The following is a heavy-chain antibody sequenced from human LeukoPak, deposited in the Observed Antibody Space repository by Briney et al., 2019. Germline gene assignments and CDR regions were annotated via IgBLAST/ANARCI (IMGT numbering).Heavy chain of an antibody. CDR2: IYSGGST. J-gene: IGHJ6*02. V-gene: IGHV3-66*01. D-gene: IGHD2-2*01. CDR1: GFTVSSNY. Sequence: GGSLRLSCAASGFTVSSNYMSWVCQAPGKGLEWVSVIYSGGSTYYADSVRGRFTISRDNSKNTLYLQMNSLRAEDTAVYYCARVPLGAYCSSTSCSYYYYGMDVWGQGTTVTVSS. CDR3: ARVPLGAYCSSTSCSYYYYGMDV.